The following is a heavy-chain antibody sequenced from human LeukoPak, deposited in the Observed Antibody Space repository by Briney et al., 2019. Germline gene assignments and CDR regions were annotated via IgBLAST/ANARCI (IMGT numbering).Heavy chain of an antibody. Sequence: GGSLRLSCAASGFTFSSYSMNWVRQAPGKGLEWVSYISSSSSYIYYADSVKGRFTISRDNAKNSLYLQMNSLRAEDTAVYYCARASSRLDFVYWGQRPLVTVSS. D-gene: IGHD6-13*01. J-gene: IGHJ4*02. CDR2: ISSSSSYI. V-gene: IGHV3-21*01. CDR1: GFTFSSYS. CDR3: ARASSRLDFVY.